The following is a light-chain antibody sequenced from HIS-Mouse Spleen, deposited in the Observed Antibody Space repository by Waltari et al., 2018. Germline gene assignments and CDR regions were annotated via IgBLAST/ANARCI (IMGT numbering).Light chain of an antibody. Sequence: SYELTQPPSVSVSPGQTARITCSGEALPKKYAYWYQQKSGQAPVLVIYEGSKRPSGIPARFSGSSSGTMATLTISGAQVEDEADYYCYSTDSSGNHRVFGGGTKLTVL. V-gene: IGLV3-10*01. CDR1: ALPKKY. J-gene: IGLJ2*01. CDR2: EGS. CDR3: YSTDSSGNHRV.